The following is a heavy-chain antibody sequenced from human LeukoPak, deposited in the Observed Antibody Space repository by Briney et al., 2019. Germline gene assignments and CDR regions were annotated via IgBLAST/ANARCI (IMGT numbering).Heavy chain of an antibody. D-gene: IGHD3-22*01. CDR3: AKALLYYYDDN. CDR2: ISGSGAGT. CDR1: GFTFSSYA. V-gene: IGHV3-23*01. Sequence: PGGSLRLSCAASGFTFSSYAMNWVRQAPGKGLEWVSDISGSGAGTYYAGAVKGRFTISRDNSKNTLYLQMSSLRAEDTAVYYCAKALLYYYDDNWGQGTLVTVSS. J-gene: IGHJ4*02.